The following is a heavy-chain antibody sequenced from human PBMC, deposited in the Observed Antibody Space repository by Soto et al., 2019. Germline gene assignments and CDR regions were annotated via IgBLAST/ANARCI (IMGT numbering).Heavy chain of an antibody. V-gene: IGHV3-21*01. CDR2: ISSSSSYI. CDR3: AREQWLVPFTLDY. D-gene: IGHD6-19*01. CDR1: GFTFSSYS. Sequence: EVQLVESGGGLVKPGGSLRLSCAASGFTFSSYSMNWVRQAPGKGLEWVSSISSSSSYIYYADSVKGRFTISRDNAKNSLYLQMNSLRAEDTAVYYCAREQWLVPFTLDYWGQGTLVTVSS. J-gene: IGHJ4*02.